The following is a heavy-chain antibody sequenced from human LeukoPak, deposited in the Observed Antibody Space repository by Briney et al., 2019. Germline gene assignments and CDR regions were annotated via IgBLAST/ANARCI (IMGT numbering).Heavy chain of an antibody. V-gene: IGHV4-39*01. CDR1: GGSISSSSYY. CDR2: IYYSGST. CDR3: ARQRLTAMVTRYFDY. Sequence: SETLSLTCTVSGGSISSSSYYWGWIRQPPGKGLEWIGSIYYSGSTYYNPSLKSRVTISVDTSKNQFSLKLSSVTAADTAVYYCARQRLTAMVTRYFDYWGQGTLVTVSS. D-gene: IGHD5-18*01. J-gene: IGHJ4*02.